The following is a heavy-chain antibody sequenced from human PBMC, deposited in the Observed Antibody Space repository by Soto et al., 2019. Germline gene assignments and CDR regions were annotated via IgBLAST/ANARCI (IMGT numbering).Heavy chain of an antibody. Sequence: QPGGSLRLSCAASGFTFSSYGMHWVRQAPGKGLEWVAVISYDGSNKYYADSVKGRFTISRDNSKNTLYLQMNSLRAEDTAVYYCAKDQLMGTGAYDYWGQGTLVTVSS. CDR2: ISYDGSNK. V-gene: IGHV3-30*18. D-gene: IGHD2-8*01. CDR3: AKDQLMGTGAYDY. CDR1: GFTFSSYG. J-gene: IGHJ4*02.